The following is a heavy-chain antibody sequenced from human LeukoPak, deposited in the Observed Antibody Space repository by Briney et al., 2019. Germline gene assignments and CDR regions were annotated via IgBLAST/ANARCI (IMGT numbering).Heavy chain of an antibody. CDR2: ISCSSSYI. CDR1: GFTFSRYC. V-gene: IGHV3-21*01. J-gene: IGHJ3*02. CDR3: ARDRRIASVVVVAASFAFEI. D-gene: IGHD2-15*01. Sequence: GGSLRLSCAASGFTFSRYCLDWVRQAPGEGLGWVSSISCSSSYIYYGGSVKRRFTISRENANNSLYLQMNSLRAEDTAVYYCARDRRIASVVVVAASFAFEIWGQGTMVTVSS.